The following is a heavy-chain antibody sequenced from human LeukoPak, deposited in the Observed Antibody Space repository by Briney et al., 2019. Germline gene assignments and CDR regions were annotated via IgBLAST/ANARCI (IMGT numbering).Heavy chain of an antibody. CDR3: ARGSGYCSSTGCYTSYDFDY. V-gene: IGHV3-64*01. D-gene: IGHD2-2*01. Sequence: PGGSLRLSCVASGFTFSTDPMRWVRQAPGEGLECVSAISGNGGITYYANSVQGRFTISRDNSKNTQYLQMGSLRTEDMAVYYCARGSGYCSSTGCYTSYDFDYWGQGTLVTVSS. CDR1: GFTFSTDP. CDR2: ISGNGGIT. J-gene: IGHJ4*02.